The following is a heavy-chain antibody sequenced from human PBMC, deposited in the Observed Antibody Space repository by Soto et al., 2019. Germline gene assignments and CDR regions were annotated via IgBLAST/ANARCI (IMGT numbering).Heavy chain of an antibody. J-gene: IGHJ4*02. CDR3: TAPDYFDSNDYSNY. CDR1: GFTFINAW. Sequence: EVQLVESGGGLVKPGGSLRLSCAASGFTFINAWMTWVRQAPGKGLEWVGRIKSKTDGGTTDYAAPVKGRFTISRDDSKTTLYLQMNSLKTDDTAVYYCTAPDYFDSNDYSNYWGQGTLVTVSS. V-gene: IGHV3-15*01. CDR2: IKSKTDGGTT. D-gene: IGHD3-22*01.